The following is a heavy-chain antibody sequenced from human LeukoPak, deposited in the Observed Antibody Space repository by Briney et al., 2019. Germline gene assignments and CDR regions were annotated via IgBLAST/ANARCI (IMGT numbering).Heavy chain of an antibody. CDR3: ARRRGHLRYFDWLPFDP. D-gene: IGHD3-9*01. J-gene: IGHJ5*02. CDR1: GGSISSGSYY. Sequence: SQTLSLTCTVSGGSISSGSYYWSWIRQPAGKGLEWIGRIYTSGSTNYNPSLKSRVTISVDTSKNQFSLKLSSVTAADTAVYYCARRRGHLRYFDWLPFDPWGQGTLVTVSS. V-gene: IGHV4-61*02. CDR2: IYTSGST.